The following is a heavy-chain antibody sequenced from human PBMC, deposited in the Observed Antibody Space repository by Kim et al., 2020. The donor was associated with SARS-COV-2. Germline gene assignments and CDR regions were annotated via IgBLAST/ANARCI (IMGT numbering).Heavy chain of an antibody. CDR2: IQNDGSDT. Sequence: GGSLRLSCAASGFTFNKYFMHWVRQAPGQGLVWVSRIQNDGSDTTYADSVRGRFTISRDNARNTLYLQMNSLRVEDTAIYFCTGFVGVHQAPHWGRGTLVTVSS. V-gene: IGHV3-74*01. J-gene: IGHJ4*02. D-gene: IGHD3-3*01. CDR1: GFTFNKYF. CDR3: TGFVGVHQAPH.